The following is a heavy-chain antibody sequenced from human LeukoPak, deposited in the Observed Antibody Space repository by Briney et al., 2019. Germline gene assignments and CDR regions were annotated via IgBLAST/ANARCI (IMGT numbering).Heavy chain of an antibody. J-gene: IGHJ3*02. CDR1: GGSVSTTGSY. V-gene: IGHV4-39*07. CDR2: LHYRGGA. CDR3: ARNWDGGNNFNTFDI. Sequence: SETLSLTCPVSGGSVSTTGSYWVWIRQPPGKGLEWIGTLHYRGGAYFSAPLKSRGTISVETSKHQFSLNLSSVTSADTAVYFCARNWDGGNNFNTFDIWGQGTVVTVSS. D-gene: IGHD5-24*01.